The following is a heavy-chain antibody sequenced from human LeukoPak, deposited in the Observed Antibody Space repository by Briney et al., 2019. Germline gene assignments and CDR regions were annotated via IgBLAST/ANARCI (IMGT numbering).Heavy chain of an antibody. J-gene: IGHJ3*02. CDR1: GYSISSGYY. CDR3: ARHRQRSGGFFGSGHDAFDI. CDR2: IYHSGST. Sequence: SETLSLTCTVSGYSISSGYYWGWIRQPPGKGLEWIGSIYHSGSTYYNPSLKSRVTISVDTSKNQFSLNLSSVTVADTAAYYCARHRQRSGGFFGSGHDAFDIWGQGTMVTVSS. V-gene: IGHV4-38-2*02. D-gene: IGHD2-15*01.